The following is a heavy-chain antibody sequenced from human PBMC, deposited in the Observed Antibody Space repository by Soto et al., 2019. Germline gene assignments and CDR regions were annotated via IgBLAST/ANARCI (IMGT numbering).Heavy chain of an antibody. J-gene: IGHJ6*02. CDR3: ASGPALGSSTFPYFGMDV. CDR1: GGTFSSYA. CDR2: IIPIFGTA. Sequence: QVQLVQSGAEVKKPGSSVKVSCKASGGTFSSYAISGVRQAAGQGREWMGGIIPIFGTANYAQEFQGRVTITEDESPSTAYMELSSVRSEDKAVYYCASGPALGSSTFPYFGMDVWGQGTTVTVYS. D-gene: IGHD2-2*01. V-gene: IGHV1-69*01.